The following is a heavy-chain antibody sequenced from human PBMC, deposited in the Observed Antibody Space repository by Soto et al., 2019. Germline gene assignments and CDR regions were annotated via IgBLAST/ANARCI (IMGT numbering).Heavy chain of an antibody. Sequence: SETLSLTCTVSGGSISSYYWSWIRQPPGKGLEWIGYIYYSGSTNYNPSLKSRVTISVDTSKNQFSLKLSSVTAADTAVYYCASGYSYGYFFDYWGQGTLVTVS. V-gene: IGHV4-59*01. CDR3: ASGYSYGYFFDY. D-gene: IGHD5-18*01. J-gene: IGHJ4*02. CDR2: IYYSGST. CDR1: GGSISSYY.